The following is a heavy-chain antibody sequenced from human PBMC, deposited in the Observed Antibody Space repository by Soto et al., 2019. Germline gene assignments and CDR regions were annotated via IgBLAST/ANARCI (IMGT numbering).Heavy chain of an antibody. CDR1: GFTFSSYS. D-gene: IGHD5-18*01. CDR2: ISSSSNTI. CDR3: ARDYSSYGPFDY. V-gene: IGHV3-48*01. J-gene: IGHJ4*02. Sequence: GGSLRLSCAASGFTFSSYSMNWVRQAPGKGLEWVSYISSSSNTIYYAESVKGRFNISRDNAKNTLYLQMNSLRAEDTAVYYCARDYSSYGPFDYWGQGT.